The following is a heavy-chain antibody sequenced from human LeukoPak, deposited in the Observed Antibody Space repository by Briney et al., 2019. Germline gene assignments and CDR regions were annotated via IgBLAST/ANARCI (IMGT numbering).Heavy chain of an antibody. J-gene: IGHJ6*02. CDR3: ASSYGMDV. V-gene: IGHV3-74*01. Sequence: DSVKGRFTISRDNAKNTLYLQMNSLRAEDTAVYYCASSYGMDVWGQGTTVTVSS.